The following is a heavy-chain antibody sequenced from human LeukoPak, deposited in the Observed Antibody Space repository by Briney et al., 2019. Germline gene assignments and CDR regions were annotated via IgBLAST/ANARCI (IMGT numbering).Heavy chain of an antibody. CDR1: GYTFTSYA. CDR2: INAGHGNT. J-gene: IGHJ6*04. V-gene: IGHV1-3*01. D-gene: IGHD3-10*01. CDR3: ARDVPMVRGVIINGMDV. Sequence: GASVKVSCKASGYTFTSYAMHWVRQAPGQRLEWMGWINAGHGNTKYSQKFQGRVTITRDTPASTAYMELSSLRSEDTAVYYCARDVPMVRGVIINGMDVWGKGTTVTVSS.